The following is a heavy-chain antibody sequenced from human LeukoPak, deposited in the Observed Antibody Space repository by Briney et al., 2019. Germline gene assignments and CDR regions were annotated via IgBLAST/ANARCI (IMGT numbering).Heavy chain of an antibody. CDR2: IYHSGST. D-gene: IGHD3-10*01. Sequence: SETLSLTCTVSGYSISSGYYWGWIRQPPGKGLEWIGSIYHSGSTNYNPSIKCRVTISVDTSKNQFSLKLSSVTAADTAVYYGARVRITMVRGVLYYYYGMDVWGQGTTVTVSS. CDR1: GYSISSGYY. CDR3: ARVRITMVRGVLYYYYGMDV. J-gene: IGHJ6*02. V-gene: IGHV4-38-2*02.